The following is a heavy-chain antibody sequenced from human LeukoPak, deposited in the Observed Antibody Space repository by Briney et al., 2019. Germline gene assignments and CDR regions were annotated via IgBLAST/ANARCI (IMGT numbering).Heavy chain of an antibody. CDR2: IYHSGST. D-gene: IGHD2-21*01. CDR1: GYSISSGYY. V-gene: IGHV4-38-2*01. CDR3: ASSPSYSVSSFDY. J-gene: IGHJ4*02. Sequence: PSETLSLTCAVSGYSISSGYYWGGIRQPPGKGLEWIGSIYHSGSTYYNPSLKSRVTISVDTSKNQFSLKLSSVTAADTAVYYCASSPSYSVSSFDYWGQGTLVTVSS.